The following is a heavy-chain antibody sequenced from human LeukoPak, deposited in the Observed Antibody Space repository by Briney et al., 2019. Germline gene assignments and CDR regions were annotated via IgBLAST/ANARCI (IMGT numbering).Heavy chain of an antibody. Sequence: PGGSLRLSCAASGFTFSSYGMSWVRQAPGKGLEWVSAISGSGGSTYYADSVKGRFTISRDNSKNTLYLQMNSLRAEDTAVYYCAKDRDKCSSTSCYALDDYWGQGTLVTVSS. D-gene: IGHD2-2*01. CDR3: AKDRDKCSSTSCYALDDY. CDR2: ISGSGGST. CDR1: GFTFSSYG. J-gene: IGHJ4*02. V-gene: IGHV3-23*01.